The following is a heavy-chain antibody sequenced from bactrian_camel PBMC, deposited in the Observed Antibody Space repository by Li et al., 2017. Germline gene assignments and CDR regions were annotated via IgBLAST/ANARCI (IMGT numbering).Heavy chain of an antibody. J-gene: IGHJ4*01. Sequence: VQLVESGGGSVQVGGSLRLSCSDSGYTYTMNYWGWFRQAPGKAREAVATVFRRGVSTYYADSVKGRFTISRDNGKNMVYLQMNSLKAEDTALYFCATGAPHRWGQGTQVTVS. CDR3: ATGAPHR. CDR2: VFRRGVST. CDR1: GYTYTMNY. V-gene: IGHV3S40*01. D-gene: IGHD7*01.